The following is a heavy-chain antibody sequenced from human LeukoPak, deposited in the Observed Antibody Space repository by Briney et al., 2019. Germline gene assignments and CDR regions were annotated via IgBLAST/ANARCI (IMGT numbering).Heavy chain of an antibody. J-gene: IGHJ4*02. CDR2: IYYISNT. V-gene: IGHV4-61*08. D-gene: IGHD1-26*01. CDR1: GASVGSSGYY. CDR3: ARTQSQSGSYRYYFGY. Sequence: SETLSLTCTVSGASVGSSGYYWSWVRQPPGGGLEWIGYIYYISNTNYNPSLKSRVTMSIDPSRNQFSLKVNSVTAADTAVYYCARTQSQSGSYRYYFGYWGQGTLVTVSS.